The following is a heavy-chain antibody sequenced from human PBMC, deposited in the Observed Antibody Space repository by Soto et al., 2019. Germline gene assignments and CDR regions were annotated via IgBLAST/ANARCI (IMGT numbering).Heavy chain of an antibody. Sequence: GGALRLFRSASGFPLYWHWVSRGPPGPGEGAGWVANIKQDGSEKYYVDSVKGRFTISRDNAKNSLYLQMNSLRAEDTAVYYCARDHDDYVWGSYLRNWFDPWGQGTLVTVSS. V-gene: IGHV3-7*01. D-gene: IGHD3-16*02. CDR1: GFPLYWHW. CDR3: ARDHDDYVWGSYLRNWFDP. J-gene: IGHJ5*02. CDR2: IKQDGSEK.